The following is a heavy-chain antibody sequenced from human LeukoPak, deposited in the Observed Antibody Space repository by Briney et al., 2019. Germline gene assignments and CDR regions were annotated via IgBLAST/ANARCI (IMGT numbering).Heavy chain of an antibody. J-gene: IGHJ4*02. V-gene: IGHV4-59*08. CDR3: ARVRLGDSSTYYYPYFDY. Sequence: SETLSLTCTVSGGSISSYYWSWIRQPPGKGLEWIGHICYSGSTNYNPSLKSRVTISVDTSKNQFSLKLSSVTAADTAVYYCARVRLGDSSTYYYPYFDYWGQGTLVTVSS. CDR1: GGSISSYY. CDR2: ICYSGST. D-gene: IGHD3-22*01.